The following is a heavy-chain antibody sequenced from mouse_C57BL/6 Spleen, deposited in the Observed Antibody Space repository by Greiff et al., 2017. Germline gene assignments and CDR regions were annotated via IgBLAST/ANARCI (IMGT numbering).Heavy chain of an antibody. J-gene: IGHJ4*01. Sequence: QVQLKQPGAELVKPGASVKLSCKASGYTFTSYWMHWVKQRPGQGLEWIGMIHPNSGSTNYNEKFKSKATLTVDKSSSTAYMQLSSLTSEDSAVYYCARYSSYVDYAMDYWGQGTSVTVSS. CDR1: GYTFTSYW. CDR3: ARYSSYVDYAMDY. CDR2: IHPNSGST. V-gene: IGHV1-64*01. D-gene: IGHD1-1*01.